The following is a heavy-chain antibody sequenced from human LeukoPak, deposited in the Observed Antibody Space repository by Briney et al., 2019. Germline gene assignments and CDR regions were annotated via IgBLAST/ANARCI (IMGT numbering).Heavy chain of an antibody. Sequence: GWSLRLSCAASGFTFINAWMTWVRQAPGRGLEWVGRIRRKTDGGTTDYAAPVKGRFTISRDDSKNTLYLQMNSLKTEDTAVYYCTTDLRTAMGGFDYWGQGTLVTVSS. CDR2: IRRKTDGGTT. CDR1: GFTFINAW. CDR3: TTDLRTAMGGFDY. D-gene: IGHD5-18*01. V-gene: IGHV3-15*01. J-gene: IGHJ4*02.